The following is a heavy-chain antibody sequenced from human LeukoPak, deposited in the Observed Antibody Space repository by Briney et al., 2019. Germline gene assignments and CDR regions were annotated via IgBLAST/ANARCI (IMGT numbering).Heavy chain of an antibody. D-gene: IGHD4-17*01. V-gene: IGHV4-39*07. CDR2: IYYSGST. J-gene: IGHJ4*02. Sequence: SETLSLTCTVSGGCISSSSYYWGWIRQPPGKGLEWIGSIYYSGSTYYNPSLKSRVTISVDTSKNQFSLKLSSVTAADTAVYYCARIDDYGDYYFDYWGQGTLVTVSS. CDR3: ARIDDYGDYYFDY. CDR1: GGCISSSSYY.